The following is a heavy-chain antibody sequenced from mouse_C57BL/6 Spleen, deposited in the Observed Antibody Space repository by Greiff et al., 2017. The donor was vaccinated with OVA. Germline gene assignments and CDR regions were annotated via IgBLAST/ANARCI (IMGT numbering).Heavy chain of an antibody. CDR1: GFTFSDYG. V-gene: IGHV5-17*01. J-gene: IGHJ2*01. Sequence: EVMLVESGGGLVKPGGSLKLSCAASGFTFSDYGMHWVRQAPEKGLEWVAYISSGSGTIYYADTVKGRFTISRDNAKNTLFLQMTSLRSEDTAMYYCARGNLGSFDYWGQGTTLTVSS. CDR3: ARGNLGSFDY. CDR2: ISSGSGTI. D-gene: IGHD4-1*01.